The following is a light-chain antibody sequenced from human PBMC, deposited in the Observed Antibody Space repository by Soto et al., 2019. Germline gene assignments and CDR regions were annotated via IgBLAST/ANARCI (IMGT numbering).Light chain of an antibody. CDR1: RSDVGAYNY. J-gene: IGLJ1*01. V-gene: IGLV2-14*01. CDR3: SSFTSRSTFV. CDR2: EVT. Sequence: QFALTQPASVSGSPGQSIAISCTGTRSDVGAYNYVSWYQQHPGKAPKLLISEVTNPPSGVSDRFSGSKSGNTASLTISGLQAEDEAEYYCSSFTSRSTFVVGTGTKVTVL.